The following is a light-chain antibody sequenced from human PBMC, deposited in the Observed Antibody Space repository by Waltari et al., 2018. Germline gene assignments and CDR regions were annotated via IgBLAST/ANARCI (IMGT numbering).Light chain of an antibody. V-gene: IGKV3-20*01. CDR3: QQYSRQPPYT. Sequence: EIVLTQSPGTLSLSPGERATLSCRASQYVNYNYLAWYQQEPGQAPRLLIYGASSRATGIPDRFSGSGSGTDFTLTISRLETEDFAVYYCQQYSRQPPYTFGQGTKLEIK. CDR2: GAS. J-gene: IGKJ2*01. CDR1: QYVNYNY.